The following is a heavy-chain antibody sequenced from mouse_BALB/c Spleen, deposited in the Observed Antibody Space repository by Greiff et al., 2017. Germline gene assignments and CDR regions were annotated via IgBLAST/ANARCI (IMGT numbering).Heavy chain of an antibody. CDR3: ARSPYYGSTGFAY. J-gene: IGHJ3*01. CDR1: GYSITSDYA. Sequence: EVKLVESGPGLVKPSQSLSLTCTVTGYSITSDYAWNWIRQFPGNKLEWMGYISYSGSTSYNPSLKSRISITRDTSKNQFFLQLNSVTTEDTATYYCARSPYYGSTGFAYWGQGTLVTVSA. CDR2: ISYSGST. V-gene: IGHV3-2*02. D-gene: IGHD1-1*01.